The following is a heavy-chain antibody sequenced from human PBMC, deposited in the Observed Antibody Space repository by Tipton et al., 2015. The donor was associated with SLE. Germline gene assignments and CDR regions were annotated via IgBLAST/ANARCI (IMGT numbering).Heavy chain of an antibody. CDR1: GGSFSGYY. J-gene: IGHJ3*02. V-gene: IGHV4-34*01. CDR2: INHSGST. Sequence: TLSLTCAVYGGSFSGYYWSWIRQPPGKGLEWIGEINHSGSTNYNPSLKSRVTISVDTSKNQFSLKLSSVTAADTAVYYCASGVHIVVVTAIQDAFDIWGQGTMVTVSS. D-gene: IGHD2-21*02. CDR3: ASGVHIVVVTAIQDAFDI.